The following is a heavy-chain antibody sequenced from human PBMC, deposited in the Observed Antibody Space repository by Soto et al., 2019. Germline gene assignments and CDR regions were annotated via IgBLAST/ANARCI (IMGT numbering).Heavy chain of an antibody. V-gene: IGHV2-5*02. Sequence: QITLKESGPTLVKPTQTLTLTCTFSGFSLSTSGVGVCWIRQPPGKALEWLALIYWDDDKRYSPSLKSRLTINKDTSKNQVVLTMTYMYPVDTATYYCARAALGWFDPWGQGTLVTVSS. J-gene: IGHJ5*02. D-gene: IGHD6-13*01. CDR3: ARAALGWFDP. CDR2: IYWDDDK. CDR1: GFSLSTSGVG.